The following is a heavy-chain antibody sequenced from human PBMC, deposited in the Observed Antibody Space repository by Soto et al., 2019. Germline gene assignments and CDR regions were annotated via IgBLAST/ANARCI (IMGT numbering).Heavy chain of an antibody. V-gene: IGHV1-69*13. D-gene: IGHD5-12*01. CDR2: IIPIFGTA. CDR1: GGAFTNSV. J-gene: IGHJ6*02. Sequence: SVKVSCKASGGAFTNSVFSWVRQAPGQGLEWMGGIIPIFGTANYAQKFQGRVTITADESTSTAYMELSSLRSEDTAVYYCAREEMATITVYYYYGMDVWGQGTTVTVSS. CDR3: AREEMATITVYYYYGMDV.